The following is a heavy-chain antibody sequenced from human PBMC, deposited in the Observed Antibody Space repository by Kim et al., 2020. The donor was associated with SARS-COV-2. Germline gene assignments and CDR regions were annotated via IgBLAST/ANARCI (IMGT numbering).Heavy chain of an antibody. D-gene: IGHD6-19*01. CDR1: GFSFSSYW. CDR3: ARGAGAVDV. Sequence: GGSLRLSCAASGFSFSSYWMSWVRQAPGKGLEWVGNIRDDGSAKTYVHSVKGRFTISRDNAKNSLYLQMNSLRAEDTAVYYCARGAGAVDVWGKGTTVTVSS. CDR2: IRDDGSAK. V-gene: IGHV3-7*01. J-gene: IGHJ6*04.